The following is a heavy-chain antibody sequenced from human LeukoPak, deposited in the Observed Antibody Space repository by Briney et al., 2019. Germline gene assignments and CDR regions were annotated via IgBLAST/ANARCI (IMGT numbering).Heavy chain of an antibody. V-gene: IGHV1-69*01. Sequence: ASVKVSCKASGGTFSSYAISWVRQAPGQGLEWMGGIIPIFGTANYAQKFQGRVTITADESTSTAYMELSSLRSEDTAVYYCASNPLWRPGKYYFDYWGQGTLVTVSS. CDR3: ASNPLWRPGKYYFDY. CDR2: IIPIFGTA. CDR1: GGTFSSYA. J-gene: IGHJ4*02.